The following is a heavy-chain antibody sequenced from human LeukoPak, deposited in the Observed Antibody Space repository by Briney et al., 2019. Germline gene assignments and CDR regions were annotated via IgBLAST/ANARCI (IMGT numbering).Heavy chain of an antibody. Sequence: SGPTLVNPTQTLTLTCTFSGFSLSTSGVAVGWIRQPPGKALEWLALNYWNDDKRYSPSLKSRLTITKDTSKYRVVLTMTNTDPVDTSTYYCAHSLYDSSGYYYFDYWGQGTLVTVSS. CDR2: NYWNDDK. CDR3: AHSLYDSSGYYYFDY. D-gene: IGHD3-22*01. V-gene: IGHV2-5*01. J-gene: IGHJ4*02. CDR1: GFSLSTSGVA.